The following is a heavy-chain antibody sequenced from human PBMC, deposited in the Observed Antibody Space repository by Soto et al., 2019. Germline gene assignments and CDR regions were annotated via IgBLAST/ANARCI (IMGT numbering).Heavy chain of an antibody. CDR1: GFTFSSYA. J-gene: IGHJ5*02. CDR2: ISGSGGST. CDR3: TQSTYTTLTGSIMGWFDP. Sequence: EVQLLESGGGLVQPGGSLRLSCAASGFTFSSYAMSWVRQAPGKGLEWVSAISGSGGSTYYADSVKGRFTISRDNSKNTLYLQMNSLRAEDTAVYYCTQSTYTTLTGSIMGWFDPWGQGTLVTVSS. V-gene: IGHV3-23*01. D-gene: IGHD3-9*01.